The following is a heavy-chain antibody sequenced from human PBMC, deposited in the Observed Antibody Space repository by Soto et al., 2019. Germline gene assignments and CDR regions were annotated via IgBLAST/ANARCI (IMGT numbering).Heavy chain of an antibody. Sequence: GGSLRLSCAASGFTFSDHYMDWVRQAPGKGLEWVGRTRNKANSYTTEYAASVKGRFTISRDDSKNSLYLQMNSLKTEDTAVYYCARVAYNWNYDYWGQGTLVTVSS. J-gene: IGHJ4*02. CDR1: GFTFSDHY. CDR2: TRNKANSYTT. D-gene: IGHD1-7*01. V-gene: IGHV3-72*01. CDR3: ARVAYNWNYDY.